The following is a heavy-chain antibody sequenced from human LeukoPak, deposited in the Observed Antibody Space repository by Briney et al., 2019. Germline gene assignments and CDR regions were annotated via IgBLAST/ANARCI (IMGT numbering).Heavy chain of an antibody. Sequence: SETLSLTCTVSGGSISSYYWSWIRQPPGKGLEWIGYVYYSGSTNYNPSLKSRVTISGDTSKNQFSLKLSSVTAADTAVYYCARVGMYDSSGYYSIGLNYWGQGTLVTVSS. CDR3: ARVGMYDSSGYYSIGLNY. CDR2: VYYSGST. CDR1: GGSISSYY. D-gene: IGHD3-22*01. J-gene: IGHJ4*02. V-gene: IGHV4-59*01.